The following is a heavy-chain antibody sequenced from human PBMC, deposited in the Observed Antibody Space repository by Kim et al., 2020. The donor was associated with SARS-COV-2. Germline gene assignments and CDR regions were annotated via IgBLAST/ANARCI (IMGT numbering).Heavy chain of an antibody. Sequence: YYADSVKGRFTISRDNSKNSLYLQMSSLRAEDTAVYYCVKDVYGDYYFYYWGQGTLVTVSS. CDR3: VKDVYGDYYFYY. V-gene: IGHV3-64D*09. J-gene: IGHJ4*02. D-gene: IGHD4-17*01.